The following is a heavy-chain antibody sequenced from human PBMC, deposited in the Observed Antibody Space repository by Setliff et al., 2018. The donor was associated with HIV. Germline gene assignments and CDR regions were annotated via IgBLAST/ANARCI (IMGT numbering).Heavy chain of an antibody. CDR3: TPLDY. CDR2: INPSGGLT. J-gene: IGHJ4*02. Sequence: ASVKVSCKPSAHPRYYYMHWVRQVPGIGLQWVGVINPSGGLTDYPQKFQGRVTMTTDTSTNTIYMQLNSLRTEDTALYYCTPLDYWGQGTLVTVSS. V-gene: IGHV1-46*03. CDR1: AHPRYYY.